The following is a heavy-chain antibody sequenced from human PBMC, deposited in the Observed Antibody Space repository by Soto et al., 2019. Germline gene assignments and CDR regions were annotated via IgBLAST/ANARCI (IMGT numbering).Heavy chain of an antibody. Sequence: QVQLVESGGGVVQPGRSLRLSCAASGFTFSSYGMHWVRQAPGKGLEWVAVIWYDGSNKYYADSVKGRFTISRDNSKNPLYLKMNSLRAEDTAVYYCARDPRDGPPSGDYWGQGTLVTVSS. J-gene: IGHJ4*02. V-gene: IGHV3-33*01. D-gene: IGHD3-10*01. CDR1: GFTFSSYG. CDR2: IWYDGSNK. CDR3: ARDPRDGPPSGDY.